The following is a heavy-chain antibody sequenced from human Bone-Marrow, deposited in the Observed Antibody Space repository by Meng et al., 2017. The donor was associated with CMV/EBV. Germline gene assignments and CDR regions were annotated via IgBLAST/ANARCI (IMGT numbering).Heavy chain of an antibody. CDR3: ARDRIAAIKENYYYYGMDV. CDR1: GFTFSSYS. J-gene: IGHJ6*02. V-gene: IGHV3-21*01. Sequence: GGSLRLSCAASGFTFSSYSMNWVRQAPGKGLEWVSSISSSSSYIYYADSVKGRFTISRDNAKNSLYLQMNSLRAEDTAVYYCARDRIAAIKENYYYYGMDVWGQGTTVTVPS. CDR2: ISSSSSYI. D-gene: IGHD6-6*01.